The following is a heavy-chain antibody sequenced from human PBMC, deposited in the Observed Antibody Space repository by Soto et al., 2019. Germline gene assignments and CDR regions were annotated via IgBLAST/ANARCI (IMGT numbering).Heavy chain of an antibody. CDR3: ARCSLVVVPAPGFDP. CDR1: GDSYSISTYY. D-gene: IGHD2-2*01. Sequence: SETLSLTCNMSGDSYSISTYYWSWIRQHPGKGLEWIGYIYYSGTTYYNPSLKSRVTISVDTSKNQFSLKLSSVSAADTALYYCARCSLVVVPAPGFDPWGRGTLVTVSS. V-gene: IGHV4-31*03. J-gene: IGHJ5*02. CDR2: IYYSGTT.